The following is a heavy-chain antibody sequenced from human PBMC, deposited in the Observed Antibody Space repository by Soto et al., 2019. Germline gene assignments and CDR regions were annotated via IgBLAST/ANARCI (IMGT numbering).Heavy chain of an antibody. V-gene: IGHV1-69*01. J-gene: IGHJ4*02. D-gene: IGHD2-2*01. CDR3: ARGLDQPPVGLYFDT. CDR2: IIPAFGTA. CDR1: GGTFNSYL. Sequence: QVHLLLQSGAELKKPGSSVKVSCKTSGGTFNSYLIDWVRQAPGQGLEWMGGIIPAFGTAKYAQKFQGRVTITADQSTTTAYMELRTLTSEDTAVYYCARGLDQPPVGLYFDTWGQGTLVTVSS.